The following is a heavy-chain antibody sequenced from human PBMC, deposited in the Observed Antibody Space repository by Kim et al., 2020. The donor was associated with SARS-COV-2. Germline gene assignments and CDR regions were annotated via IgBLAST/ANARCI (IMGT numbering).Heavy chain of an antibody. CDR1: GGSISSSNW. Sequence: SETLSLTCAVSGGSISSSNWWSWVRQPPGKGLEWIGEIYHSGSTNYNPSLKSRVTISVDKSKNQFSLKLSSVTAADTAVYYCARAADYYGREDAFDIWGQGTMVTVSS. V-gene: IGHV4-4*02. CDR3: ARAADYYGREDAFDI. CDR2: IYHSGST. D-gene: IGHD3-10*01. J-gene: IGHJ3*02.